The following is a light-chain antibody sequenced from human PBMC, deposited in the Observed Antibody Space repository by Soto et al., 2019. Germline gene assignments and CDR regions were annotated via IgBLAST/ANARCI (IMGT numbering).Light chain of an antibody. CDR3: QQYGSSTLFT. CDR1: QSVSSSD. J-gene: IGKJ3*01. CDR2: GAS. Sequence: EMVLTQSPGTLSLSPGERATLSCRASQSVSSSDLAWYQQKPGQAPRLLIYGASSRATGIPDRSSGSGSGTAFTLNISRLEPDDFAVYYCQQYGSSTLFTFGPATKVEFK. V-gene: IGKV3-20*01.